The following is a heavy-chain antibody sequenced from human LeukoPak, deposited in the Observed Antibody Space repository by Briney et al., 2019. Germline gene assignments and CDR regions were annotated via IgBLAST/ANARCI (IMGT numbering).Heavy chain of an antibody. V-gene: IGHV3-23*01. D-gene: IGHD1-26*01. J-gene: IGHJ4*02. CDR3: AKVLRGLDGSSRPSFFVY. CDR1: GFTFSSYA. CDR2: ISCSGGST. Sequence: GGSLRLSCAASGFTFSSYAMSWVRQAPGKGLEWVSAISCSGGSTYYADSVKGRFTISRDNSKNTLYLQMNSLRAEDTAVYYCAKVLRGLDGSSRPSFFVYWGQGTLVTVSS.